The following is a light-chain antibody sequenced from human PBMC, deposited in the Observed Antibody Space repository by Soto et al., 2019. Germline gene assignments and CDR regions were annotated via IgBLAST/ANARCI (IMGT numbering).Light chain of an antibody. CDR2: WAS. CDR1: QSLLYSSNNKTY. CDR3: QQYYSDFFT. Sequence: IVMTQSPEFLAVPLAERATITCKSSQSLLYSSNNKTYLEWYQHSPGQSPKMLIFWASARESGVPDRISGSGSETDFTLSISVLQAEDAAVYFCQQYYSDFFTFGQGTTLEIK. V-gene: IGKV4-1*01. J-gene: IGKJ2*01.